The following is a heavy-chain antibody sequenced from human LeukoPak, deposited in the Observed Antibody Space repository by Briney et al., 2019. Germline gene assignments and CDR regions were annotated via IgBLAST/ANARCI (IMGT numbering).Heavy chain of an antibody. V-gene: IGHV3-23*01. CDR2: ITATGDTA. CDR1: GFTFTKCA. D-gene: IGHD6-19*01. J-gene: IGHJ4*02. CDR3: AGDRNSDWYSPLDY. Sequence: GGSLRLSCVASGFTFTKCAMSWIRQAPGKGLGWVAIITATGDTAYYADSVKGRFTISRDNSRNTVYMQMDSLRAEDTAIYYCAGDRNSDWYSPLDYWGQGSQVTVSP.